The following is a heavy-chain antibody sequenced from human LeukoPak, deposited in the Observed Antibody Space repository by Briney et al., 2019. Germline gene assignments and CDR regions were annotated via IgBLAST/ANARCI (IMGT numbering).Heavy chain of an antibody. J-gene: IGHJ4*02. CDR3: ARRPYSGSMRGNYFDY. D-gene: IGHD1-26*01. CDR2: IYTSGST. Sequence: SETLSLTCAVYGGSFSGYYWSWIRQPAGKGLEWIGRIYTSGSTNYNPSLKSRVTISVDTSKNQFSLKLSSVTAADTAVYYCARRPYSGSMRGNYFDYWGQGTLVTVSS. V-gene: IGHV4-59*10. CDR1: GGSFSGYY.